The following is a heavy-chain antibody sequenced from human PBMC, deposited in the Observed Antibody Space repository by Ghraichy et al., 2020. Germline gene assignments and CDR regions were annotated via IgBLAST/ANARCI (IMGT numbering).Heavy chain of an antibody. J-gene: IGHJ3*02. D-gene: IGHD6-19*01. V-gene: IGHV3-20*04. CDR2: INWNGGST. CDR1: GFTFSNYV. CDR3: ARVGYSSGWNDAFDI. Sequence: GGSLRLSCAASGFTFSNYVMSWVRQAPGKGLEWVSGINWNGGSTGYADSVKGRFTISRDNAKNSLYLQVNSLRAEDTAFYYCARVGYSSGWNDAFDIWGQGTMVTVSS.